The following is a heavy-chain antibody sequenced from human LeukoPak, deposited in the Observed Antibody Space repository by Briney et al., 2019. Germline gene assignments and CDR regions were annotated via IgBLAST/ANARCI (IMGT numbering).Heavy chain of an antibody. CDR3: ARGSSGHPPGNGMDV. J-gene: IGHJ6*02. Sequence: ASVKVSCKVSGYTLTELSMHWVRQAPGQGLEWMGIINPSGGSTSYAQKFQGRVTMTRDTSTSTVYMELSSLRSEDTAVYYCARGSSGHPPGNGMDVWGQGTTVTVSS. D-gene: IGHD6-6*01. CDR2: INPSGGST. V-gene: IGHV1-46*01. CDR1: GYTLTELS.